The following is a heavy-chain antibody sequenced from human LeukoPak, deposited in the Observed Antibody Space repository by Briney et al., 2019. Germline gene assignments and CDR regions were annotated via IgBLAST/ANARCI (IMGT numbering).Heavy chain of an antibody. CDR3: ARDVGGYCSGGSCYHDGAHDY. V-gene: IGHV3-11*04. CDR2: ISSSGSTI. Sequence: KPGGSLRLSCAASGFTFSDYYMSWIRQAPGKGLEWVSYISSSGSTIYYADSVKGRFTISRDNAKNSLYLQMNSLRAEDTAVYYCARDVGGYCSGGSCYHDGAHDYWGQGTLVTVSS. CDR1: GFTFSDYY. J-gene: IGHJ4*02. D-gene: IGHD2-15*01.